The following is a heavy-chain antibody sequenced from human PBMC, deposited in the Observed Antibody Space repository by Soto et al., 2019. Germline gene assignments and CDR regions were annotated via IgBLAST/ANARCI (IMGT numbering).Heavy chain of an antibody. V-gene: IGHV3-23*01. CDR1: GFTFSSYA. Sequence: GSLRLSCAASGFTFSSYALSWVRQAPGKGLEWVSAISGSGVSTYYADSVKGRFAISRDSSKNTLYLQMNGLRTEDTAVYYCAKDAFDWDFFFDYWGQGTLVTVSS. CDR3: AKDAFDWDFFFDY. D-gene: IGHD3-9*01. J-gene: IGHJ4*02. CDR2: ISGSGVST.